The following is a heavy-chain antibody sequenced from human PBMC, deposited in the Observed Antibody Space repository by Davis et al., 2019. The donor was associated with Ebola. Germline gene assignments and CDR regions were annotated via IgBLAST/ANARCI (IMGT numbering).Heavy chain of an antibody. D-gene: IGHD1-1*01. CDR3: ARDLWNVAFDY. CDR2: IWYDGSNK. V-gene: IGHV3-33*01. Sequence: PGGSLRLSCAASGFTFSSYGMHWVRQAPGKGLEWVAVIWYDGSNKYYADSVKGRFTISRDNSKNTLYLQMNSLRAEDTAVYYCARDLWNVAFDYWGQGTLVTVSS. CDR1: GFTFSSYG. J-gene: IGHJ4*02.